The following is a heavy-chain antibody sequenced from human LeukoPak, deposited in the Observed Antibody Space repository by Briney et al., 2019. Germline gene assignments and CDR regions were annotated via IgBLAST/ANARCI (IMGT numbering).Heavy chain of an antibody. Sequence: GGSLRLSCAASGFTFSSYAMSWVRQAPGKGLEWVSAISGSGGSTYYADSVKGRFTISRDNSKNTLYLQMNSLRAEDTAVYYCAKDRVIYCSSTSCHGIYWGQGTLVTVSS. D-gene: IGHD2-2*01. CDR3: AKDRVIYCSSTSCHGIY. CDR2: ISGSGGST. V-gene: IGHV3-23*01. CDR1: GFTFSSYA. J-gene: IGHJ4*02.